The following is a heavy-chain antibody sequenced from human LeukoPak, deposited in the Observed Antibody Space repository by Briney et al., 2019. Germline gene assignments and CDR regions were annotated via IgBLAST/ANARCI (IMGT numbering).Heavy chain of an antibody. D-gene: IGHD1-26*01. CDR2: ISPSGGST. V-gene: IGHV1-46*01. Sequence: ASVKVSCKAFGYTFTSNYMHWVRQAPGQGPEWMGVISPSGGSTTYAQKFQGRVTLTRDMSTSTDYLELSSLRSEDTAVYYCARDRVGATHFDYWGQGTLVTVSS. CDR3: ARDRVGATHFDY. J-gene: IGHJ4*02. CDR1: GYTFTSNY.